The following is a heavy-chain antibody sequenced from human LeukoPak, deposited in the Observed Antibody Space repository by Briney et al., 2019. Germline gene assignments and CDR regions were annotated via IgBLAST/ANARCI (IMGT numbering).Heavy chain of an antibody. Sequence: GGSLRLSCAASGFTFSSHWMSWVRQAPGKGLEWVANIKKDGSEKYYVDSAKGRFTISRDKAKNSLYLQMNSLRAEDTAVYYCAELGITMIGGVWGKGTTVTISS. D-gene: IGHD3-10*02. CDR2: IKKDGSEK. CDR1: GFTFSSHW. V-gene: IGHV3-7*01. CDR3: AELGITMIGGV. J-gene: IGHJ6*04.